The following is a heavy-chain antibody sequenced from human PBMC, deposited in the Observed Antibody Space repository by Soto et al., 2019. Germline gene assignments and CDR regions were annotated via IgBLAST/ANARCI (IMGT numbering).Heavy chain of an antibody. Sequence: PGGSLRLSCAASGFSFSSYAMTWVRQAPGKGLEWVSAINGGGDSTFYADSVKGRFTISRDNSKNTLNLQMNGLRVDDTAVYYCAKDRARAKWEFPAFDIWGQGTMVTVSS. CDR3: AKDRARAKWEFPAFDI. V-gene: IGHV3-23*01. D-gene: IGHD1-26*01. CDR2: INGGGDST. J-gene: IGHJ3*02. CDR1: GFSFSSYA.